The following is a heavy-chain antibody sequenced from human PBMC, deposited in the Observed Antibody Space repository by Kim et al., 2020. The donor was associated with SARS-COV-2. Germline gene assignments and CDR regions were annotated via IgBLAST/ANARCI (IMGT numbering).Heavy chain of an antibody. CDR1: GGSISSYY. CDR3: ARAPSSSWPYYYYYGMDV. V-gene: IGHV4-59*01. D-gene: IGHD6-13*01. J-gene: IGHJ6*02. CDR2: IYYSGST. Sequence: SETLSLTCTVSGGSISSYYWSCIRQPPGKGLEWIGYIYYSGSTNYNPSLKSRVTISVDTSKNQFSLKLSSVTAADTAVYYCARAPSSSWPYYYYYGMDVWGQGTTVTVSS.